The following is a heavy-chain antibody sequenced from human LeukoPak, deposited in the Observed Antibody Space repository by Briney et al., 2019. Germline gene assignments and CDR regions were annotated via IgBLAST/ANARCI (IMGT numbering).Heavy chain of an antibody. J-gene: IGHJ5*02. CDR1: GYTFTSYG. Sequence: ASVKVSCKASGYTFTSYGISWVRQAPGQGLEWMGWISAYNGNTNYAQKLQGRVTMTTDTSTSTAYMELRSLRSDDTAVYYCARTIRMPFRGVTSNWFDPWGQGTLVTVSS. CDR2: ISAYNGNT. V-gene: IGHV1-18*01. CDR3: ARTIRMPFRGVTSNWFDP. D-gene: IGHD3-10*01.